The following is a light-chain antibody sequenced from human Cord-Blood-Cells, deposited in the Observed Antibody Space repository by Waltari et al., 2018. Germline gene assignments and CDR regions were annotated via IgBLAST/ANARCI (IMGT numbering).Light chain of an antibody. Sequence: QSALTQPASVSGSPGQSITIFCTGTSSDVGGYNYVSWYQPHPGKAPKLMIYEVSNRPSGVSNRFSGSKSGNTASLTISGLQAEDEADYYCSSYTSSSTVVFGGGTKLTVL. V-gene: IGLV2-14*01. CDR1: SSDVGGYNY. CDR2: EVS. CDR3: SSYTSSSTVV. J-gene: IGLJ2*01.